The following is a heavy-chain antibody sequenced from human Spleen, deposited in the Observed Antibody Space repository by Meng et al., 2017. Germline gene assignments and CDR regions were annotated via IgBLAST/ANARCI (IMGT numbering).Heavy chain of an antibody. CDR2: IYHSGTT. D-gene: IGHD6-13*01. J-gene: IGHJ4*02. V-gene: IGHV4-4*02. CDR1: GGSISSSHW. Sequence: QGQQDEAGPGLVKPSGTLSLTCAVSGGSISSSHWWTWVRQSPGRGLEWIGEIYHSGTTNYNPSLKSRVTISVDKSRNLFSLNLSSVTAADTAMYYCARENQGGIVEGGPTYYFDYWGQGALVTVSS. CDR3: ARENQGGIVEGGPTYYFDY.